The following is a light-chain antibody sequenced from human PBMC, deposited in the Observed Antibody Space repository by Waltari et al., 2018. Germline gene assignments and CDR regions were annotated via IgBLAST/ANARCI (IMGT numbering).Light chain of an antibody. Sequence: IVLTQSPGTLSLSPGERATLSGRASQSINRYLVWYQQKPGQPPRLLIYGASRWATGSPDRFSGSGSGTDFSLTISRLEPEDFGVYYCQNHERLPATFGQGTRVEI. J-gene: IGKJ1*01. V-gene: IGKV3-20*01. CDR1: QSINRY. CDR3: QNHERLPAT. CDR2: GAS.